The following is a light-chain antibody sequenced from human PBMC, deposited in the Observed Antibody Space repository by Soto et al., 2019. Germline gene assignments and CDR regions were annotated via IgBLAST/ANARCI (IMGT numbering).Light chain of an antibody. Sequence: DIQMTQSPSSLSASVGDRVTITCRASQRIANYLNWYQQRPGKAPKLLISGASTLQSAVPSRFSGGGSGTDFTLTISTLQPEDFANYYCQQTYTTPPTFGQGTKLEIK. CDR1: QRIANY. V-gene: IGKV1-39*01. CDR2: GAS. J-gene: IGKJ2*01. CDR3: QQTYTTPPT.